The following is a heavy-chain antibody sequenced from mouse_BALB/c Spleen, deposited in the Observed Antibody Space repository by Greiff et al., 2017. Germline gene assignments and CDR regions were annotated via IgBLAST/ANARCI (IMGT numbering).Heavy chain of an antibody. V-gene: IGHV2-9*02. CDR1: GFSLTSYG. CDR2: IWAGGST. Sequence: QVQLKESGPGLVAPSQSLSITCTVSGFSLTSYGVHWVRQPPGKGLEWLGVIWAGGSTNYNSALMSRLSISKDNSKSQVFLKMNSLQTDDTAMYYCARGLGRNGYAMDYWGQGTSVTVSS. J-gene: IGHJ4*01. D-gene: IGHD4-1*01. CDR3: ARGLGRNGYAMDY.